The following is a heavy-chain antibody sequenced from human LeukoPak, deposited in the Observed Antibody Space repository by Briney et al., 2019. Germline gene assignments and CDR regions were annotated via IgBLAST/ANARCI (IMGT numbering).Heavy chain of an antibody. CDR3: ARGWVNQREKKYSSSWRPRKDYYYYGMDV. CDR1: GGSISSTSYY. D-gene: IGHD6-13*01. V-gene: IGHV4-39*01. CDR2: IYYSGST. Sequence: SETLSLTCTVSGGSISSTSYYWDWIRQPPGKGLEWLGSIYYSGSTYYNPSLESRVTISVDTSKNQFSLKLSSVTAADTAVYYCARGWVNQREKKYSSSWRPRKDYYYYGMDVWGQGTTVTVSS. J-gene: IGHJ6*02.